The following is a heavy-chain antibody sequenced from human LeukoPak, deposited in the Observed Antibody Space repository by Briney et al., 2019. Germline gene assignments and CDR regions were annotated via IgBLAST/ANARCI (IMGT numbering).Heavy chain of an antibody. CDR3: ARERPGDRFDY. CDR1: RGSIRAYY. Sequence: SETLSLTCTVSRGSIRAYYWSGIRQPAGKGLEWIGRIYTSGSTNSNPSLKSRVTISLDTSKNQFSLKLSSVTAADTAVYYCARERPGDRFDYWGQGTLVTVSS. V-gene: IGHV4-4*07. J-gene: IGHJ4*02. D-gene: IGHD3-10*01. CDR2: IYTSGST.